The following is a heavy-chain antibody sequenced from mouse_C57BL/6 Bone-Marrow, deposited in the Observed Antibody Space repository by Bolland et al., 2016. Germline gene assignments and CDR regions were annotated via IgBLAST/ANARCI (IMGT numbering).Heavy chain of an antibody. Sequence: IGNGYTEYNEKFKGKATLTSDTSSSTAYMQLSSLTSEDSAIYFCATYDGYSFAYWGQGTLV. D-gene: IGHD2-3*01. CDR3: ATYDGYSFAY. CDR2: IGNGYT. V-gene: IGHV1-58*01. J-gene: IGHJ3*01.